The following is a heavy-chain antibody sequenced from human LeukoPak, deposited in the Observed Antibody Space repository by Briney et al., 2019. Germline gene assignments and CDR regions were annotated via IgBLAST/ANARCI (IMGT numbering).Heavy chain of an antibody. V-gene: IGHV4-59*01. D-gene: IGHD2-2*01. CDR2: IYYSGST. Sequence: SETLSLTCTVSGGSISNYYWSWTRQPPGKGLEWIGYIYYSGSTNYNPSLKSRVTISVDTSKNQFSLKLSSVTAADTAVYYCARDNKYQLPRTGYYYNYYGMDVWGKGTTVTVSS. CDR1: GGSISNYY. J-gene: IGHJ6*04. CDR3: ARDNKYQLPRTGYYYNYYGMDV.